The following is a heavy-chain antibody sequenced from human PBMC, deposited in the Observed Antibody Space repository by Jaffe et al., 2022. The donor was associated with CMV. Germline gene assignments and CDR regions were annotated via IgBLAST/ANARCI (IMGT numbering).Heavy chain of an antibody. V-gene: IGHV4-39*01. J-gene: IGHJ5*02. CDR1: GDSISSHTYS. Sequence: QLHLQESGPGLVKPSETLSLTCTFSGDSISSHTYSWSWIRQPPGRGLEWIGNVSDTGSPFYNPSLKSRITMSLDTAKNQFSLNLSSVTAADTAVYYCVRQNSAWFDPWGQGTLVAVSS. CDR2: VSDTGSP. CDR3: VRQNSAWFDP. D-gene: IGHD1-26*01.